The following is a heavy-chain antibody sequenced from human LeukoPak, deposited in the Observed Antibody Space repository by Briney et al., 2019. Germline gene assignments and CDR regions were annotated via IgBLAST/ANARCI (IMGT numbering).Heavy chain of an antibody. J-gene: IGHJ4*02. D-gene: IGHD3-22*01. CDR1: GYSISSGYY. V-gene: IGHV4-38-2*02. Sequence: SETLSLTCTASGYSISSGYYWGWIRQPPGKGLECIGSIYHSGSTYYNPSLKSRVTISVDTSKNQFSLKLSSVTAADTAVYYCTGSYYYDSSGYYSFVRDYWGQGTLVTVSS. CDR3: TGSYYYDSSGYYSFVRDY. CDR2: IYHSGST.